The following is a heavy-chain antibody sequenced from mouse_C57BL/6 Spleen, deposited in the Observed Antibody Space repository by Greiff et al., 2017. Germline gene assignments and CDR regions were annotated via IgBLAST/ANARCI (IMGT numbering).Heavy chain of an antibody. J-gene: IGHJ4*01. CDR1: GYSITSGYY. Sequence: DVHLVESGPGLVKPSQSLSLTCSVTGYSITSGYYWNWIRQFPGNKLEWMGYISYDGSNNYNPSLKNRISITRDTSKNQFFLKLNSVTTEDTATYYCAREGGYDGYYYAMDYWGQGTSVTVSS. D-gene: IGHD2-2*01. CDR2: ISYDGSN. V-gene: IGHV3-6*01. CDR3: AREGGYDGYYYAMDY.